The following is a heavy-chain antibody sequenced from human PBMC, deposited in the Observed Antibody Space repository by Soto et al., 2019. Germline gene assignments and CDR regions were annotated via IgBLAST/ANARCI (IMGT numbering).Heavy chain of an antibody. CDR2: IDPSDSYT. D-gene: IGHD6-19*01. Sequence: GESLKISCKGSGCSFTSYWISWVRQMLGKGLEWMGRIDPSDSYTNYSPSFQGHVTISADKSISTAYLQWSSLKASDTAMYYCARLLVQYSSGPPWGQGTLVTVSS. J-gene: IGHJ5*02. V-gene: IGHV5-10-1*01. CDR1: GCSFTSYW. CDR3: ARLLVQYSSGPP.